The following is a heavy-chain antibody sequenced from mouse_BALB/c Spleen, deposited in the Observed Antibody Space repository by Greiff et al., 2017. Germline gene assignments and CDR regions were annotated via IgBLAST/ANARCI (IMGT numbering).Heavy chain of an antibody. J-gene: IGHJ2*01. CDR3: TRWDYDYDVGYYLDY. CDR1: GYTFTSYY. V-gene: IGHV1S81*02. Sequence: QVQLQQSGAELVKPGASVTLSCKASGYTFTSYYMYWVKQRPGQGLEWIGEINPSNGGTNFNEKFKSKATLTVDKSSSTAYMQLSSRTSEDSAVYYCTRWDYDYDVGYYLDYGGQGTTLTVSS. CDR2: INPSNGGT. D-gene: IGHD2-4*01.